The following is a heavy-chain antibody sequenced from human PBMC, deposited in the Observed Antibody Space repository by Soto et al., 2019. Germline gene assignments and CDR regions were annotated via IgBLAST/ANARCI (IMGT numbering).Heavy chain of an antibody. V-gene: IGHV1-69*12. J-gene: IGHJ6*02. CDR3: ARETAGVTAAMRGGYYYGMDV. CDR1: GGTFSNYA. CDR2: IIPFFVTA. Sequence: QVQLVQSGAEVKKPGSSVKVSCKASGGTFSNYAITWVRQAPGQGLEWMGGIIPFFVTANYAQKFQGRVTITADESTCTAYMGLSSLTSEDTAVYFCARETAGVTAAMRGGYYYGMDVWGQGTTVTVSS. D-gene: IGHD2-2*01.